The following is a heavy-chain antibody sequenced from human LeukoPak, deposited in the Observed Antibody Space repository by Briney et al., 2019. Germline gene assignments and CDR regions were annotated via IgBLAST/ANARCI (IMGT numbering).Heavy chain of an antibody. J-gene: IGHJ3*02. CDR1: GFTFSSYG. CDR3: AREGRGADDAFDI. D-gene: IGHD3-10*01. Sequence: GGSLRLSCAASGFTFSSYGMHWVRQAPGKGLEWVAVIWYDGSNKYYADSVKGRFTISRDNSKNTLYLQMNSLRAEDTAVYYCAREGRGADDAFDIWGQGTMVTVSS. V-gene: IGHV3-33*01. CDR2: IWYDGSNK.